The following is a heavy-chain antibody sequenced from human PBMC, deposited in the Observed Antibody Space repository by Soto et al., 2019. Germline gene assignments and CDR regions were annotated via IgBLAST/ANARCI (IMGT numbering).Heavy chain of an antibody. CDR1: GYTFTSYD. D-gene: IGHD2-15*01. V-gene: IGHV1-8*01. Sequence: ASVKVSCKASGYTFTSYDINRVRQATGQGLEWMGWMNPNSGNTGYAQKFQGRVTMTRNTSISTAYMELSSLRSEDTAVYYCARCDCSGGSCYSSYYYYMDVWGKGTTVTVSS. J-gene: IGHJ6*03. CDR2: MNPNSGNT. CDR3: ARCDCSGGSCYSSYYYYMDV.